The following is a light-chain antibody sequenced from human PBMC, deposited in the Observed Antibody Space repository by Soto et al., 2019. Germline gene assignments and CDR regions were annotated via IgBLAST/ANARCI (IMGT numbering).Light chain of an antibody. CDR1: QTISSW. V-gene: IGKV1-5*03. Sequence: EIQMTQSPTTLSGYVGDIVNITCSSSQTISSWLAWYQKKPGKAPKLLIYKASTLKSGVPSRFSGTASGTDFTLTIRSLQPEDLATYYCQQSYSTPPITFGQGTRLDIK. CDR3: QQSYSTPPIT. J-gene: IGKJ5*01. CDR2: KAS.